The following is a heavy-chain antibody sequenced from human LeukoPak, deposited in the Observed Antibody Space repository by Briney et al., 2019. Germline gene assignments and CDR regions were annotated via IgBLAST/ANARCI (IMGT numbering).Heavy chain of an antibody. V-gene: IGHV4-59*01. CDR3: AGGRYGWLPFDY. CDR1: GGSISSYY. D-gene: IGHD3-16*01. CDR2: IYDSGST. Sequence: SETLSLTCTVSGGSISSYYWSWIRQPPGKGLEWIGYIYDSGSTKYNPSLKSRLTISVDTSKNQFSLKLNSVTAADTAVYYCAGGRYGWLPFDYWGQGTLVTVSS. J-gene: IGHJ4*02.